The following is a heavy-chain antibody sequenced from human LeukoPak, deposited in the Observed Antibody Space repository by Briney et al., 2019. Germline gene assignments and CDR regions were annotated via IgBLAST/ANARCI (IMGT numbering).Heavy chain of an antibody. Sequence: ASVKVSCKASGYTFSAYYMHWVRQAPGQGLEWMGRINANSGGTNYAQKFQGRVTMTRDTSMSTAYMYLSSLTSDDTALYYCARDTIFGVVMTKNDAFDIWGQGTMVTVSS. J-gene: IGHJ3*02. D-gene: IGHD3-3*01. CDR2: INANSGGT. CDR1: GYTFSAYY. CDR3: ARDTIFGVVMTKNDAFDI. V-gene: IGHV1-2*06.